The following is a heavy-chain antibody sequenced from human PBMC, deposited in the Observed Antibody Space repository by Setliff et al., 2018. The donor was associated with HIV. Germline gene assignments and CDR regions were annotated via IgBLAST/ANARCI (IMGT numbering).Heavy chain of an antibody. CDR1: GFTFSRSW. J-gene: IGHJ5*02. D-gene: IGHD3-3*01. V-gene: IGHV4-34*01. Sequence: SETLRLSCVASGFTFSRSWMDWIRQPPGKGLEWLGEINHSGSTNYNPSLKSRVTISVDTSKNQFSLKLSSVTAADTAVYYCARGITYYNFWSGYYTSEYNWFDPWGQGTLVTVSS. CDR2: INHSGST. CDR3: ARGITYYNFWSGYYTSEYNWFDP.